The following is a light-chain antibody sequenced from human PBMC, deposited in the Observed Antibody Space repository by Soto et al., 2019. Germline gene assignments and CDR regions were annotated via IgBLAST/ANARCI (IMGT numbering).Light chain of an antibody. Sequence: EIVLTQSPGTLSLSPGERATLSCRASQSVIGRQLAWYQHKPGQAPRLLIYGVSSRATGIPDRFTGSGSGTHFTLTISRLEPEDFAVFYCQVYGPSPPITFGQGTRLEIK. CDR3: QVYGPSPPIT. J-gene: IGKJ5*01. CDR1: QSVIGRQ. V-gene: IGKV3-20*01. CDR2: GVS.